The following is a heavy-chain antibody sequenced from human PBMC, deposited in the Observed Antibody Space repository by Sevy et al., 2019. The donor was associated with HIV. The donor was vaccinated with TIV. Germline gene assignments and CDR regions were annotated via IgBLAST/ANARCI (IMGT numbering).Heavy chain of an antibody. CDR2: ISYDGSNK. CDR1: GFTFSSYA. Sequence: GGSLRLSCAASGFTFSSYAMHWVRQAPGKGLEWVAVISYDGSNKYYADSVKGRFTISRDNSKNTLYLQMNSLRAEDTAVYYCARSFGGVKGQRGIDYWGQGTLVTVSS. D-gene: IGHD3-16*01. J-gene: IGHJ4*02. V-gene: IGHV3-30-3*01. CDR3: ARSFGGVKGQRGIDY.